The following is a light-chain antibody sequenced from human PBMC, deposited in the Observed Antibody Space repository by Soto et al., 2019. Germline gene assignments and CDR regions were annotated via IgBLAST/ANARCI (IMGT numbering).Light chain of an antibody. J-gene: IGKJ4*01. Sequence: EVVLTQSPAILSLPPGERATLSCRASQSVKSSLAWYQQKPGQPPRLLIYDASHRATGIPARFSGSGSGTDFTLTISSLEPEDVAVYFCQQRSNWPPVTFGGGTKVQI. CDR1: QSVKSS. CDR2: DAS. CDR3: QQRSNWPPVT. V-gene: IGKV3-11*01.